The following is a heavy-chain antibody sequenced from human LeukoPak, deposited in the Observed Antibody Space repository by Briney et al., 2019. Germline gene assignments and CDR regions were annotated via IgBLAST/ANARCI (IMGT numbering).Heavy chain of an antibody. V-gene: IGHV3-23*01. CDR1: GFTFSSYA. Sequence: GGSLRLSCAASGFTFSSYAMSWVRQAPGKGLEWVSAISGSGGSTYYADSVKGRFSISRDNSKNTLYLQMNSLRAEDTAVYYCAKALRDCSSTSCQAPYYYYGMDVWGQGTTVTVSS. J-gene: IGHJ6*02. CDR3: AKALRDCSSTSCQAPYYYYGMDV. D-gene: IGHD2-2*01. CDR2: ISGSGGST.